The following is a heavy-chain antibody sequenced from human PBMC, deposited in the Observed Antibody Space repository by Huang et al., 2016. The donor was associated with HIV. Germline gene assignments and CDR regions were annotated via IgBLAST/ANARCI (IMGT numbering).Heavy chain of an antibody. Sequence: QVQLVQSGAEVKKPGSSVKVSCKASGGSFRNFAIGWVRQAPGQGLEWMVWIIPNLGTANYEQKFQGRVTIIADESTSTAYMELSSLRSEDTAVYYCATVDYYDTSGPQRGYFDNWGQGTLVTVSS. CDR1: GGSFRNFA. CDR3: ATVDYYDTSGPQRGYFDN. CDR2: IIPNLGTA. D-gene: IGHD3-22*01. V-gene: IGHV1-69*01. J-gene: IGHJ4*02.